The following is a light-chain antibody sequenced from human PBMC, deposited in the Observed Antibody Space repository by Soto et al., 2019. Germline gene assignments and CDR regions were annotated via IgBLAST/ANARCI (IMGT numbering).Light chain of an antibody. J-gene: IGKJ4*02. Sequence: IVMTHSPATLSVAPWERATLSCRASQSVRSLLAWYQRKPGQSPRLFIYGASTRATGIPARFSGSGSGTEFTLTISSLQSEDFAFYCCQQYQNGPLTCGGGPKVEI. CDR3: QQYQNGPLT. CDR2: GAS. CDR1: QSVRSL. V-gene: IGKV3-15*01.